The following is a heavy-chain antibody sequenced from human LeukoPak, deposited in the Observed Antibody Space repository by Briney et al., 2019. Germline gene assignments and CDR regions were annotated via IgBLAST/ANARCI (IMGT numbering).Heavy chain of an antibody. J-gene: IGHJ6*03. CDR2: ISPNSGGT. CDR1: GYTFTGYY. Sequence: ASVKVSCKASGYTFTGYYMHWVRQAPGQGLEWMGWISPNSGGTNYAQKFQGRVTMTRDTSISTAYMELSRLRSDDTAVYYCARGDSSWAYYYYYYMDVWGKGTTVTVSS. V-gene: IGHV1-2*02. CDR3: ARGDSSWAYYYYYYMDV. D-gene: IGHD6-13*01.